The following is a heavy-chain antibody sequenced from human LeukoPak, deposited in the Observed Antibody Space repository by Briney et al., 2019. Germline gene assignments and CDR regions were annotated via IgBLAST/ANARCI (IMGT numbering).Heavy chain of an antibody. CDR3: ARDSPSIAARPEVDY. D-gene: IGHD6-6*01. CDR1: GFTFSSYS. CDR2: ISSSSSYI. V-gene: IGHV3-21*01. Sequence: GGSLRLSCAASGFTFSSYSMNWVRQAPGKGLEWVSSISSSSSYIYYADSVKGRFTISRDNAKNSLYLQMNSLRAEDTAVYYCARDSPSIAARPEVDYWGQGTLVTVSS. J-gene: IGHJ4*02.